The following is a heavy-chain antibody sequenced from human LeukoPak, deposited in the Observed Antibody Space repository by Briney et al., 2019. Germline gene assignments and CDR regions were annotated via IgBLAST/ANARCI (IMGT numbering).Heavy chain of an antibody. Sequence: PGGSLRLSCVASGFTFNSNWMSWVRQAPGKGLEWVANIKQDGSEEYYVDSVKGRFTISRDNAKNSLSLQMNSLRAEDTAVYYCARDKYYDRYFDSWGQGTLATVSS. CDR3: ARDKYYDRYFDS. D-gene: IGHD3-22*01. CDR2: IKQDGSEE. V-gene: IGHV3-7*01. CDR1: GFTFNSNW. J-gene: IGHJ4*02.